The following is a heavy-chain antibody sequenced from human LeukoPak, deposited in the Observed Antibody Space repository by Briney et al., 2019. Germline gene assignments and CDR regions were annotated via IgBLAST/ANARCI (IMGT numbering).Heavy chain of an antibody. Sequence: GGSLRLSCAASGFTFSNYAMSWVRQAPGKGLEWISGITGGRSTYYADSVKGRFTISRDNSKNTMSLEMNSLRVEDTAVYYCAKDYVSGDGYWDSDYWGQGTLVTVSS. J-gene: IGHJ4*02. V-gene: IGHV3-23*01. CDR2: ITGGRST. CDR1: GFTFSNYA. D-gene: IGHD5-24*01. CDR3: AKDYVSGDGYWDSDY.